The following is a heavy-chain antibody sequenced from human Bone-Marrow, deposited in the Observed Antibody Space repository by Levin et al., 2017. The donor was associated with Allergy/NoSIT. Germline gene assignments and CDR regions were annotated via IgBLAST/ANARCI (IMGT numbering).Heavy chain of an antibody. CDR3: ALKPGIAVAGTGYFDY. V-gene: IGHV2-5*02. CDR1: GFSLSTSGVG. CDR2: IYWDDDK. Sequence: SGPTLVKPTQTLTLTCTFSGFSLSTSGVGVGWIRQPPGKALEWLALIYWDDDKRYSPSLKSRLTITKDTSKNQVVLTMTNMDPVDTATYYCALKPGIAVAGTGYFDYWGQGTLVTVSS. J-gene: IGHJ4*02. D-gene: IGHD6-19*01.